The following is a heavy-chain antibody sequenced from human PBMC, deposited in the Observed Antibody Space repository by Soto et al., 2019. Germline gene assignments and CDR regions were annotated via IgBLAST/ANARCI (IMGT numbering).Heavy chain of an antibody. CDR3: ARDQETQLWPNYYYYGMDV. D-gene: IGHD5-18*01. V-gene: IGHV3-30-3*01. CDR2: ISYDGSNK. CDR1: GFTFSSYA. Sequence: QVQLVESGGGVVQPGRSLRLSCAASGFTFSSYAMRWVRQAPGKGLEWVAVISYDGSNKYYADSVKGRFTISRYNSKNTLYLQMNSLRAEDTAVYYCARDQETQLWPNYYYYGMDVWGQGTTVTVSS. J-gene: IGHJ6*02.